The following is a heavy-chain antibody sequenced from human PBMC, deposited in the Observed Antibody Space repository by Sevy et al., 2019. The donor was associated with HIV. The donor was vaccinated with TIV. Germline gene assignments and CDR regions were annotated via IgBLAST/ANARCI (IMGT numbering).Heavy chain of an antibody. D-gene: IGHD5-18*01. Sequence: GGSLRLSCVAYGFTFSDYYMSWIRQAPGKGLEWVSYISTGSTYTNYADSVKGRFTVSRDNSENSLYLQMNSLRAEDTAVYYCARVRYNYGSYYFDYWGQGTLVTVSS. CDR3: ARVRYNYGSYYFDY. V-gene: IGHV3-11*06. CDR1: GFTFSDYY. CDR2: ISTGSTYT. J-gene: IGHJ4*02.